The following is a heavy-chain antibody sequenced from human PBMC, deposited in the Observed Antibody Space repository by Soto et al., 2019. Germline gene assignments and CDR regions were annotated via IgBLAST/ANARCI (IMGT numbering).Heavy chain of an antibody. D-gene: IGHD4-17*01. CDR2: ISSSSSYI. CDR1: GFTFSSYS. V-gene: IGHV3-21*01. J-gene: IGHJ6*02. Sequence: LRLSCAASGFTFSSYSMNWVRQAPGKGLEWVSSISSSSSYIYYADSVKGRFTISRDNAKNSLYLQMNSLRAEDTAVYYCAGRSGDYVSYYYYYGMDVWGQGTTVTVSS. CDR3: AGRSGDYVSYYYYYGMDV.